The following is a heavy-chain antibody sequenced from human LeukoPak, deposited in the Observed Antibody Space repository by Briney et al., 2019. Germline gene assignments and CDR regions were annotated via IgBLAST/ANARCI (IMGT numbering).Heavy chain of an antibody. CDR1: GYTFTGYY. V-gene: IGHV1-18*04. CDR3: ARAKLLLLPRDY. CDR2: ISACTGNT. J-gene: IGHJ4*02. Sequence: ASVKVSCKASGYTFTGYYMHWVRQAPGQGLEWMGWISACTGNTNYAQKLQGRVTMTTDTSTSSAYMELRSLRSDDTAMYYCARAKLLLLPRDYWGQGTLVTVSS. D-gene: IGHD3-10*01.